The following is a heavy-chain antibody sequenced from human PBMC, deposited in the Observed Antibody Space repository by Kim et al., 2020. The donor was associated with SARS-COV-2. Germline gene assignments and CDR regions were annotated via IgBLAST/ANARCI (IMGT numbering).Heavy chain of an antibody. V-gene: IGHV3-30*04. Sequence: GGSLRLSCAASGFTFSSYAMHWVRQAPGKGLEWVAVISYDGSNKYYADSVKGRFTISRDNSKNTLYLQMNSLRAEDTAVYYCARPSRSWYYYYGMDVWGQGTTVTVSS. J-gene: IGHJ6*02. D-gene: IGHD6-13*01. CDR2: ISYDGSNK. CDR3: ARPSRSWYYYYGMDV. CDR1: GFTFSSYA.